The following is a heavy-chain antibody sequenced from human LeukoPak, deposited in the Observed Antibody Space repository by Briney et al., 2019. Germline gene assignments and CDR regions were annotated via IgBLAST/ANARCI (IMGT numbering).Heavy chain of an antibody. J-gene: IGHJ6*02. V-gene: IGHV1-2*02. CDR2: IRPNSGGT. Sequence: APVKVSCKTSGYTFTGYYLHWVRQAPGQGLEWMGWIRPNSGGTKNAQKFQGRVTMTRDTSISTAYMELNRLTSDDTAVYYCATYSNSTLQYYYGLDAWGQGTTVTVSS. CDR3: ATYSNSTLQYYYGLDA. D-gene: IGHD6-6*01. CDR1: GYTFTGYY.